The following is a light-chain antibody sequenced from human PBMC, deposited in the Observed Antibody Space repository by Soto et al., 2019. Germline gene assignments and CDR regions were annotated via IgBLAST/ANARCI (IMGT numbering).Light chain of an antibody. CDR3: SSFAGSNNLV. Sequence: QSVLTQPPSASGSPGQSVTISCTGTSSDVGGYNYVSWYQQHPDKAPKLMIYEVSKRPSGVPDRVSGFKSGNTASLTVSGLQAEDEADYYCSSFAGSNNLVFGGGTKLTVL. J-gene: IGLJ3*02. V-gene: IGLV2-8*01. CDR1: SSDVGGYNY. CDR2: EVS.